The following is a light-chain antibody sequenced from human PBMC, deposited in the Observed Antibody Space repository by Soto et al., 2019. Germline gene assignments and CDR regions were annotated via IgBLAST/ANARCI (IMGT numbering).Light chain of an antibody. CDR3: AAWDDSLKAML. Sequence: QSVLTQPPSASGTPGQTVTISCSGSGSNIGENAVNWYQHLPGTAPQLLIYSNALRPSGVPHRFSGSKSGTAGSLAISGLLSEDEAHYYCAAWDDSLKAMLFGGGTKLTVL. J-gene: IGLJ3*02. CDR1: GSNIGENA. CDR2: SNA. V-gene: IGLV1-44*01.